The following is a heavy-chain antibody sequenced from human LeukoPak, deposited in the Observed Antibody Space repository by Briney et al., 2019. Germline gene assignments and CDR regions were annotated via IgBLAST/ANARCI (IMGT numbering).Heavy chain of an antibody. CDR2: MYTDDSDT. Sequence: GESLKISCQGSGYRFTNYWIGWVRQMPGKGLECMGIMYTDDSDTTYSPSFQGQVTISADKSISTAYLQWSSLKASDTAMYYCVRLGSGSYPDYWGQGTLVTVSS. V-gene: IGHV5-51*01. CDR3: VRLGSGSYPDY. J-gene: IGHJ4*02. CDR1: GYRFTNYW. D-gene: IGHD1-26*01.